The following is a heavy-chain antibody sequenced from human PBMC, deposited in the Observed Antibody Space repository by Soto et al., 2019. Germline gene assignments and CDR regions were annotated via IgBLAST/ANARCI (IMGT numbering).Heavy chain of an antibody. Sequence: SETLSLTCAVYGGSFSGYYWSWIRQPPGKGLEWIGEINHSGSTNYNPSLKSRVTISVDTSKNQFSLKLSSVTAADTAVYHCARVVRWIQLGYYYYGMDVWGQGTTVPVSS. J-gene: IGHJ6*02. CDR2: INHSGST. D-gene: IGHD5-18*01. V-gene: IGHV4-34*01. CDR3: ARVVRWIQLGYYYYGMDV. CDR1: GGSFSGYY.